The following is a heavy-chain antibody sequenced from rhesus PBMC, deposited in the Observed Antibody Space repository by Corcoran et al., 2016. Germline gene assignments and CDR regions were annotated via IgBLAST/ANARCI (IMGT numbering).Heavy chain of an antibody. Sequence: QVQLQESGPGLVKPSETLSLTCPVSGGSLSSNHWSWIRHPPGQGVEWIGYIYGSRGSTYYNPSLKSRVTISTDTSKNQFSLKLSSVTAADTAVYYCARKTTTTVIYFDYWGQGVLVIVSS. CDR1: GGSLSSNH. CDR3: ARKTTTTVIYFDY. V-gene: IGHV4-165*01. CDR2: IYGSRGST. D-gene: IGHD4-35*01. J-gene: IGHJ4*01.